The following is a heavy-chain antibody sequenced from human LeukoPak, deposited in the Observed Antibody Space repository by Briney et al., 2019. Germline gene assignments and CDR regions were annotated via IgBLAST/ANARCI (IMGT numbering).Heavy chain of an antibody. V-gene: IGHV4-4*07. Sequence: SETLSLARTVSGGSISGYFWTWIRQPAGKGLEWIGRTHTSGDTKYNSSLKSRVIMSLDTSKNQFSLNLNSVTAADTAVYYCARGSVSYYHPFDYWGQGTLVTVSS. CDR3: ARGSVSYYHPFDY. CDR1: GGSISGYF. J-gene: IGHJ4*02. D-gene: IGHD1-26*01. CDR2: THTSGDT.